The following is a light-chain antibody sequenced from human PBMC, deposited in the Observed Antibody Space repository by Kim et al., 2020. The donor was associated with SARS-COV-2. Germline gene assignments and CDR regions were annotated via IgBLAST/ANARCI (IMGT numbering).Light chain of an antibody. J-gene: IGLJ2*01. V-gene: IGLV1-47*01. CDR2: KNN. CDR1: RSNIGSDY. Sequence: GQRVTISCSGSRSNIGSDYVYWYQQLPGPAPKLLIYKNNQRPSGVPDRFSGSKSGTSASLAISGLRSVDEADYYCASWDDSLSARVFGGGTQLTVL. CDR3: ASWDDSLSARV.